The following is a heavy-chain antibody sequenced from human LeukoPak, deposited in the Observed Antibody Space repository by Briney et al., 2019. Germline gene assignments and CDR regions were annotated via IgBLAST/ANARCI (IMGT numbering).Heavy chain of an antibody. J-gene: IGHJ3*02. CDR1: GGSISSSSYY. Sequence: PSETLSLTCTVSGGSISSSSYYWGWIRQPPGKGLEWIGSIYYSGSTYYNPSLKSRVTISVDTSKNQFSLKLSSVTAADTAVYYCARTDYESAFDIWGQGTMVTVSS. CDR2: IYYSGST. V-gene: IGHV4-39*01. CDR3: ARTDYESAFDI. D-gene: IGHD4-17*01.